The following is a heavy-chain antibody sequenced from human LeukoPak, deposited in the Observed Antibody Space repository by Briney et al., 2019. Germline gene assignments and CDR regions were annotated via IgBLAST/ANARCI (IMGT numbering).Heavy chain of an antibody. CDR3: AKDRYSSPDAFDI. CDR2: ISWNSGSI. J-gene: IGHJ3*02. CDR1: GFTFDDYA. Sequence: GGSLRLSCAASGFTFDDYAMHWVRQAPGKGLEWVSGISWNSGSIGYADSVKGRFTISRDNAKNSLYLQMNSLRAEDMALYYCAKDRYSSPDAFDIWGQGTMVTVSS. V-gene: IGHV3-9*03. D-gene: IGHD6-13*01.